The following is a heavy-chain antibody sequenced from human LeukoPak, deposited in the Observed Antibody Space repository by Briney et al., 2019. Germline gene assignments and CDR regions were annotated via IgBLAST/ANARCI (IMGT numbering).Heavy chain of an antibody. D-gene: IGHD6-13*01. J-gene: IGHJ4*02. Sequence: ASVKVSCKASGYTFTSYGISWVRQAPGQGLEWMGWISAYNVNTNYAQKLQGRVTMTTDTSTSTAYMELRSLRSDDTAVYYCARDLGLAAAGTVDYWGQGTLVTVSS. CDR1: GYTFTSYG. CDR3: ARDLGLAAAGTVDY. CDR2: ISAYNVNT. V-gene: IGHV1-18*01.